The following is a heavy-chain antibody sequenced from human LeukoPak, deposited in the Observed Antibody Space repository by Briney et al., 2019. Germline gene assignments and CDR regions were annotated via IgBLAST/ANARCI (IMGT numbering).Heavy chain of an antibody. CDR2: INHSGST. Sequence: PSETLSLTCAVYGGSFSGYYWSWIRQPPGKGLEWIGEINHSGSTNYNPSLKSRVTISVDTSKNQFSLKLSSVTAADTAVCYCARGGIYAFDIWGQGTMVTVSS. V-gene: IGHV4-34*01. CDR1: GGSFSGYY. CDR3: ARGGIYAFDI. J-gene: IGHJ3*02. D-gene: IGHD3-10*01.